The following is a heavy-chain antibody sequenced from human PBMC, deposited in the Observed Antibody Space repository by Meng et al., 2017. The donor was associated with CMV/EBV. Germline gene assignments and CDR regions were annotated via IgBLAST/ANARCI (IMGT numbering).Heavy chain of an antibody. CDR3: ARDDPVVPAATFFDY. D-gene: IGHD2-2*01. J-gene: IGHJ4*02. CDR1: GGSISSGGYY. CDR2: IYYSGST. V-gene: IGHV4-39*07. Sequence: GSLRLSCTVSGGSISSGGYYWSWIRQHPGKGLEWIGSIYYSGSTYYNPSLKSRVTISVDTSKNQFSLKLSSVTAADTAVYYCARDDPVVPAATFFDYWGQGTLVTVSS.